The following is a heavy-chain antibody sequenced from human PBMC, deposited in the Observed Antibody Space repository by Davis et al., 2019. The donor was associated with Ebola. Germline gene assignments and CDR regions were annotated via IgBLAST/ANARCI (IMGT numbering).Heavy chain of an antibody. V-gene: IGHV1-69*06. Sequence: SVKVSCKASGGTFSSYAISWVRQAPGQGLEWMGGIIPIFGSTNHAQKFQGRVTISADKSTSTAYMELRSLRSDDTAVYYCARDRVTIFGVVTTSYGMDVWGQGTTVTVSS. CDR2: IIPIFGST. J-gene: IGHJ6*02. CDR3: ARDRVTIFGVVTTSYGMDV. CDR1: GGTFSSYA. D-gene: IGHD3-3*01.